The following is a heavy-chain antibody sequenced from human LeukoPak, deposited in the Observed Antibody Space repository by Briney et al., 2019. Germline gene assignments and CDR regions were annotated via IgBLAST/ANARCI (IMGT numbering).Heavy chain of an antibody. D-gene: IGHD6-13*01. V-gene: IGHV3-23*01. CDR1: GFTFSSYA. CDR3: AKDWGSSSGHDAFDI. CDR2: ISGSGGST. J-gene: IGHJ3*02. Sequence: GGSLRLSGAASGFTFSSYAMSWVRQAPGKGLEGVSAISGSGGSTYYADSVKGRFTISKDNSKNTLYLQMNSLRAEDTAVYYCAKDWGSSSGHDAFDIWGQGTMVTVSS.